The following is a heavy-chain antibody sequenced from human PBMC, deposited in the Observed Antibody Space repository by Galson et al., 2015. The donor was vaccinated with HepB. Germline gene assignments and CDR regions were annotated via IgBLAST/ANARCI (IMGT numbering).Heavy chain of an antibody. CDR3: AKGYSKSWYSGLGY. J-gene: IGHJ4*02. D-gene: IGHD1-26*01. CDR2: IYSSGDT. V-gene: IGHV3-53*01. CDR1: GFIVSSNY. Sequence: SLRLSCAASGFIVSSNYISWVRQAPGKGLEWVSIIYSSGDTYYADSVKGRFTISRDNSKNTVYLQMNNLRAEDTAMYYCAKGYSKSWYSGLGYWGQGTLVTVSS.